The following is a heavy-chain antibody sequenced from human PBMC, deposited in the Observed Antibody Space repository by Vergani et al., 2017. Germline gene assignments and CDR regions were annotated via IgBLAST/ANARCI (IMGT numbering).Heavy chain of an antibody. CDR3: ARDKGSIAVAGTWVPFDY. V-gene: IGHV3-20*03. CDR2: INWNGGST. CDR1: GFTFDDYG. D-gene: IGHD6-19*01. Sequence: EVQLVESGGGVVRPGGSLRLSFAASGFTFDDYGMSWVRQAPGKGLEWVSGINWNGGSTGYADSVKGRFTISRDNAKNSLYLQMNSLRAEDTAVYYCARDKGSIAVAGTWVPFDYWGQGTLVTVSS. J-gene: IGHJ4*02.